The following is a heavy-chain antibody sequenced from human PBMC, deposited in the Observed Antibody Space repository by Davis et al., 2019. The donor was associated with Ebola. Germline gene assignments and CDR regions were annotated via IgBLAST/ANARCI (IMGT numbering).Heavy chain of an antibody. CDR1: GGSFSGYY. CDR2: IYYSGST. Sequence: MPSETLSLTCAVYGGSFSGYYWSWVRQHPGKGLEWIGNIYYSGSTYYNPSLKSRLTISVDTSKNQFSLKLSSVTAADTAVYYCARAYYYDSSGYYAFDIWGQGTMVTVSS. J-gene: IGHJ3*02. D-gene: IGHD3-22*01. V-gene: IGHV4-31*02. CDR3: ARAYYYDSSGYYAFDI.